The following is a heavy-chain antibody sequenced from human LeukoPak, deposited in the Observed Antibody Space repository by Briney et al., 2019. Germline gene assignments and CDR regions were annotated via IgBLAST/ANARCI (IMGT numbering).Heavy chain of an antibody. CDR2: MNPNSGNT. J-gene: IGHJ4*02. CDR1: GYTFTSYD. V-gene: IGHV1-8*01. D-gene: IGHD5-24*01. CDR3: ARGRRWLQYEFDY. Sequence: ASVKVSCKASGYTFTSYDINWVRQATGQGLEWMGWMNPNSGNTGYAQKFQGRVTMTRNTSISTAYMELSNLRSEDTAVYYCARGRRWLQYEFDYWGQGTLVTVSS.